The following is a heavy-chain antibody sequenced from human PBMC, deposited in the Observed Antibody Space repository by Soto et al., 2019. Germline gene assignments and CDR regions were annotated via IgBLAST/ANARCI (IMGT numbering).Heavy chain of an antibody. CDR3: AKARFIAAAGPFDY. Sequence: GSLRVSWAASGFPFSSYEMTWVRQAPGKGLEWVAVISYDGSNKYYADSVKGRFTISRDNSKNTLYLQMNSLRAEDTAVYYCAKARFIAAAGPFDYWGQGTLVTVSS. CDR1: GFPFSSYE. CDR2: ISYDGSNK. V-gene: IGHV3-30*18. J-gene: IGHJ4*02. D-gene: IGHD6-13*01.